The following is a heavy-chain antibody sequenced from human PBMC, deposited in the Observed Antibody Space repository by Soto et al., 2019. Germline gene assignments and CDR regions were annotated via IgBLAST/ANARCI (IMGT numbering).Heavy chain of an antibody. CDR3: AGGDCYFL. D-gene: IGHD2-21*02. CDR1: GFTFSSYA. J-gene: IGHJ4*02. CDR2: ISCDGSNK. V-gene: IGHV3-30-3*01. Sequence: QVQLVESGGGVVQPGRSLRLSCAASGFTFSSYAMHWVRQAPGKGLEWVAVISCDGSNKYYADSVKGRFTISRDNSKNTLYLQMNSLRAEDTAVYYCAGGDCYFLGGQGTLVTVSS.